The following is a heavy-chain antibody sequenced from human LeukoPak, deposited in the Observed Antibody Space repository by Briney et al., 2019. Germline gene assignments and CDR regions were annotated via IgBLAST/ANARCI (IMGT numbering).Heavy chain of an antibody. CDR2: ISYDGSNK. V-gene: IGHV3-30*03. Sequence: PGGSLRLSCAASGFTFSGYGMHWVRQAPGKGLEWVAVISYDGSNKYYADSVKGRFTISRDNSKNTLYLQMNSLRAEDTAVYYCARDLGAADYWGQGTLVTVSS. CDR3: ARDLGAADY. J-gene: IGHJ4*02. CDR1: GFTFSGYG. D-gene: IGHD3-16*01.